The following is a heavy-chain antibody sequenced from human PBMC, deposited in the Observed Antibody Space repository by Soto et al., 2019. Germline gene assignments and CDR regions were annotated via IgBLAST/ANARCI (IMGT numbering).Heavy chain of an antibody. CDR3: ARDLSGDYGALDT. Sequence: GGSLRLSCAPSGFTFSSYGLHWARQAPGKGLEWVAVIWYDGSNKVYADSVKGRFTISRDNSKNTLYLQMNSLRAEDTAVYYCARDLSGDYGALDTWGQGTMVTVSS. CDR2: IWYDGSNK. J-gene: IGHJ3*02. CDR1: GFTFSSYG. D-gene: IGHD4-17*01. V-gene: IGHV3-33*01.